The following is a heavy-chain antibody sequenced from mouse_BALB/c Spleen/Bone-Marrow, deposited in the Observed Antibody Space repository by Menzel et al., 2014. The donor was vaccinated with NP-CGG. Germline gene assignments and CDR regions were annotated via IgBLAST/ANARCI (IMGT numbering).Heavy chain of an antibody. CDR1: GYTFNSYY. Sequence: VQLQKSGAELVKPGASVKLSCKASGYTFNSYYMYWVKQRPGQGLEWIGEINPSNGGINFNEKFKSKATLTVDKSSSTAYMQLSSLTSEDSAVYYCTREGAYWGQGTLVTVSA. V-gene: IGHV1S81*02. CDR2: INPSNGGI. CDR3: TREGAY. J-gene: IGHJ3*01.